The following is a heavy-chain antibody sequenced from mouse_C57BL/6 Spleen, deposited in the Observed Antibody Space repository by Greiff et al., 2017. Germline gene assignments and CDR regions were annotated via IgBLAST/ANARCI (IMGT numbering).Heavy chain of an antibody. CDR1: GYTFTDYN. D-gene: IGHD1-1*01. J-gene: IGHJ3*01. CDR2: INPNNGGT. CDR3: ARGSSYYGSSDWFAY. V-gene: IGHV1-22*01. Sequence: EVQLQQSGPELVKPGASVKMSCKASGYTFTDYNMHWVKQSHGKSLEWIGYINPNNGGTSYNQKFKGKATLTVNKSSSTAYMELRSLTSEDSAVYYCARGSSYYGSSDWFAYWGQGTLVTVSA.